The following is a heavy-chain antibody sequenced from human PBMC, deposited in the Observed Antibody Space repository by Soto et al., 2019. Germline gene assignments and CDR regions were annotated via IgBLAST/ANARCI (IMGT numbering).Heavy chain of an antibody. Sequence: QVQLPASGPGRVKPSQTLSLTCTVSCGSLSRGDYSLSWIRQPPGTGLEWIGYIYYSGSTYYNPSLTRRVTISVDTSKPQCSLKLSSVTAADTAVYYCARDPVAAAVGGDLGLDVWGQGTTVTVSS. D-gene: IGHD6-13*01. CDR2: IYYSGST. CDR1: CGSLSRGDYS. CDR3: ARDPVAAAVGGDLGLDV. V-gene: IGHV4-30-4*01. J-gene: IGHJ6*02.